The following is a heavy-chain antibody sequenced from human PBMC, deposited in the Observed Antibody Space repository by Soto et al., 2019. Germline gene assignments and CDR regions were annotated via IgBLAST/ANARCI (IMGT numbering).Heavy chain of an antibody. CDR3: AREQQFPDF. D-gene: IGHD6-13*01. V-gene: IGHV1-18*01. Sequence: QVQLVQSGAEVKKPGASVKVSCKASGYTFTSYGITWVRQAPGQGLEWMGWISANNGNTNYVQKFRGRVTMTTDTSSCAAYMELRRLRSDETAVYYCAREQQFPDFWGQGTLVTVSS. CDR1: GYTFTSYG. J-gene: IGHJ4*02. CDR2: ISANNGNT.